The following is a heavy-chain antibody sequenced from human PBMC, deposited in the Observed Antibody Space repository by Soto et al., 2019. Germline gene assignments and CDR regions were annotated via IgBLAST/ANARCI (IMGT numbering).Heavy chain of an antibody. Sequence: GESLKISCKGSGYSFTSYWIGWVRQMPGKGLEWMGIIYPGDSDTKYSPSFQGQVTISADKSTSTAYLQWSSLKASDTAMYYCARLILGATDAFDIWGQGTMVTVSS. CDR1: GYSFTSYW. D-gene: IGHD1-26*01. V-gene: IGHV5-51*01. J-gene: IGHJ3*02. CDR3: ARLILGATDAFDI. CDR2: IYPGDSDT.